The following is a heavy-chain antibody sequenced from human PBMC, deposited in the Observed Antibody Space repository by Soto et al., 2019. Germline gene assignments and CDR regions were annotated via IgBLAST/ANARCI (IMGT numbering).Heavy chain of an antibody. Sequence: QVQLQESGPGLMKPSQTLSLTCTVSGDSIKRDDYYWSWIRQPPGKGLEWIGYILYSGTTYYNPSLKSLPIISLDTSKNQFSLNLTSVTAADTAVYYCARDGGPLYYGMDFWGQGTTVTVSS. D-gene: IGHD3-10*01. J-gene: IGHJ6*02. CDR2: ILYSGTT. V-gene: IGHV4-30-4*01. CDR3: ARDGGPLYYGMDF. CDR1: GDSIKRDDYY.